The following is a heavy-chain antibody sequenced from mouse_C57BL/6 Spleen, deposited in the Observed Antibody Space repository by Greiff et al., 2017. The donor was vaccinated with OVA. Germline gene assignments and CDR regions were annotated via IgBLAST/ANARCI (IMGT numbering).Heavy chain of an antibody. Sequence: GGGLVQPKGSLKLSCAASGFSFNTYAMNWVRQAPGKGLEWVARIRSKSNNYATYYADSVKDRFTISRDDSESMLYLQMNNLKTEDTAMYYCVRQDTRYFDVWGTGTTVTVSS. CDR2: IRSKSNNYAT. V-gene: IGHV10-1*01. D-gene: IGHD1-1*01. CDR3: VRQDTRYFDV. CDR1: GFSFNTYA. J-gene: IGHJ1*03.